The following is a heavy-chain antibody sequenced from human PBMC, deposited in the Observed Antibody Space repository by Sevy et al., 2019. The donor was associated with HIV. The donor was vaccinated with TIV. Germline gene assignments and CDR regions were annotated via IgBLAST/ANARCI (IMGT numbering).Heavy chain of an antibody. CDR1: GLTFSSYA. Sequence: GGSLRLSCVVSGLTFSSYAMHWVRQAPGKGLEWVAVISYDGSNKFYADSVEGRFTISRDKSKNTVYLQMNSLIVEDTAVYYCGRDAVGLDYWGQGTLVTVSS. D-gene: IGHD1-26*01. CDR2: ISYDGSNK. J-gene: IGHJ4*02. CDR3: GRDAVGLDY. V-gene: IGHV3-30-3*01.